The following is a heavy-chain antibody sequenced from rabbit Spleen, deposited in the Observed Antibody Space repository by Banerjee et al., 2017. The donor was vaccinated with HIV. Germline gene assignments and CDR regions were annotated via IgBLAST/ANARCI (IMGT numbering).Heavy chain of an antibody. V-gene: IGHV1S40*01. D-gene: IGHD4-1*01. CDR1: GVSFNFNNY. Sequence: EESGGDLVKPGASLTLTCTASGVSFNFNNYMCWVRQAPGKGLEWIGYIDPVFAYTYYATWVNGRFSISRENTQTTVYLQLNSLTVADTATYFCARDLADIIGWNFGLWGPGTLVTVS. CDR3: ARDLADIIGWNFGL. CDR2: IDPVFAYT. J-gene: IGHJ4*01.